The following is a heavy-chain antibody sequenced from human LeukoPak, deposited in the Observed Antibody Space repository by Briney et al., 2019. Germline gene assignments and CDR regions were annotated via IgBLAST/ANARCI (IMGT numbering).Heavy chain of an antibody. Sequence: GGSLRLSCAASGFSFSSHSMNWVRQALGKGLEWVSYISGSSTTIDYADSAKGRFIISRDNAKESLYLQMNNLRAEDTAVYYCARDQDWAFDYWGQGILVTVSS. D-gene: IGHD3/OR15-3a*01. J-gene: IGHJ4*02. CDR1: GFSFSSHS. CDR3: ARDQDWAFDY. CDR2: ISGSSTTI. V-gene: IGHV3-48*01.